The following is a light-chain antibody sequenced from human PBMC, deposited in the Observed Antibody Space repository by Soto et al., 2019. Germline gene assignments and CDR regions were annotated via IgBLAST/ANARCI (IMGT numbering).Light chain of an antibody. CDR1: QTITYDF. CDR2: DAS. Sequence: IVLTQSPGTLSLSPGEVATLSCGASQTITYDFLAWYQQKPGLAPRLLVYDASKRATGIPDRFSGSGSGPVFTLTISTLEPEDFAVYSCQHYRDSTSTFGGGTRVAI. V-gene: IGKV3D-20*01. J-gene: IGKJ4*01. CDR3: QHYRDSTST.